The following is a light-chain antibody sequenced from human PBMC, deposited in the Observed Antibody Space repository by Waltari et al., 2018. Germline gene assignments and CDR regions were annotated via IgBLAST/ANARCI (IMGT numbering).Light chain of an antibody. V-gene: IGLV3-1*01. CDR3: QTWDSSVV. CDR2: QDV. Sequence: SYELTQPPSVSVSPGQTATITCSGDTFGAKYVSWYQQRPVQSPVLVIYQDVERPSGIPERFSGANSGDTATLNISGTQAMDEADYYCQTWDSSVVFGGGTKLTVL. CDR1: TFGAKY. J-gene: IGLJ2*01.